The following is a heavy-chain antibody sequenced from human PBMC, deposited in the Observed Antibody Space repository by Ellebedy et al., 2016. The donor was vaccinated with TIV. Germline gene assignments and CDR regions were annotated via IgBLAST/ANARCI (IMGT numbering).Heavy chain of an antibody. V-gene: IGHV3-74*01. J-gene: IGHJ4*02. Sequence: GESLKISCAASEFTFSSRWMHWVRQAPGKGLVWVSRINGDGSIINYADSVKGRFTISRDNAKNTLYLQMNSLGVEDTAVYYCAAWNDGYWGQGTLVTVSS. CDR3: AAWNDGY. CDR1: EFTFSSRW. CDR2: INGDGSII. D-gene: IGHD1-1*01.